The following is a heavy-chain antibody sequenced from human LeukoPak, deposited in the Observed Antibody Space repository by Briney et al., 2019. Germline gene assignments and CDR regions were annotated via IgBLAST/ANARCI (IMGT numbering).Heavy chain of an antibody. CDR1: GGSITGYH. V-gene: IGHV4-4*08. CDR2: IYSNEAT. CDR3: ARRNDFQI. J-gene: IGHJ3*02. Sequence: SETLSLTRTVSGGSITGYHWSWIRQPPGKGLEWIGYIYSNEATEYKPSLKSRVTISADASKNQFSLKLTSVTAADTAIYYCARRNDFQIWGQGTMVTVST.